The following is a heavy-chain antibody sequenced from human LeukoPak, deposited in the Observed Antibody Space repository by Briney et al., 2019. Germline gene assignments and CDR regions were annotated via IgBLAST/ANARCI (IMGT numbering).Heavy chain of an antibody. CDR2: VYYSGST. J-gene: IGHJ4*02. D-gene: IGHD5-18*01. CDR1: GGSISSSSHY. V-gene: IGHV4-39*02. Sequence: SETLSLTCTVSGGSISSSSHYWDWIRQPPGKGLEWIGGVYYSGSTYYNPSLKSRVTISVDTSKNHFSLKLSSVTAADTAVYYCARGRHVDTAMVTISRRVGGFGYWGQGTLVTVSS. CDR3: ARGRHVDTAMVTISRRVGGFGY.